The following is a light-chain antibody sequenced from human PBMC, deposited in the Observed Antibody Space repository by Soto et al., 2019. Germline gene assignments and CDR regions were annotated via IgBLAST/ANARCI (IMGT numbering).Light chain of an antibody. CDR3: QQRGNWPPT. V-gene: IGKV3-11*01. CDR1: QSISSY. J-gene: IGKJ4*01. Sequence: EIVLTQSPATLSLSPGESATLSCRASQSISSYLAWYQQKPGQAPRLLVYDASSRATAIPARFSGSGSGTDFTLTISSLEPEDFAVYFCQQRGNWPPTFGGGTKVEIK. CDR2: DAS.